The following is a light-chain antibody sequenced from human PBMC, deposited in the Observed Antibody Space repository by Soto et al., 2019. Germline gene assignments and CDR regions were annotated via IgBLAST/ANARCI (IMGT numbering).Light chain of an antibody. Sequence: QSALTQPRSVSGSPGQSVTISCTGTSSDVGGYNYVSWYQRHPDKAPELMIYDVSKRPSGVPDRFSGSKSGNTASLTISGLQAEDEADYYCCSYAGSYTVVFGGGTKVTVL. CDR1: SSDVGGYNY. CDR2: DVS. J-gene: IGLJ2*01. V-gene: IGLV2-11*01. CDR3: CSYAGSYTVV.